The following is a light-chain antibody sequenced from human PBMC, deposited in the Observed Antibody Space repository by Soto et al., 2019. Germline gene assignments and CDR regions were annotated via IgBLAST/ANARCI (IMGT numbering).Light chain of an antibody. CDR1: QSVSSN. J-gene: IGKJ1*01. CDR2: GAS. V-gene: IGKV3-15*01. Sequence: EIVMTQSPATLSVSPGERATLSCRASQSVSSNLAWYQQKPGQAPRLLIYGASTRATGIPARFSGSGSGTEFTLTISSMQSEDFAVYYCQQYNNGSGGTFGQGTKVELK. CDR3: QQYNNGSGGT.